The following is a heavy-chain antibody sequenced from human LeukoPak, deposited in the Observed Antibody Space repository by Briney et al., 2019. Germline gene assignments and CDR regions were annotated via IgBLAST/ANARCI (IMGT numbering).Heavy chain of an antibody. D-gene: IGHD3-22*01. CDR1: GGSISSSSYY. V-gene: IGHV4-39*07. CDR3: ASVTPLDSSGYPNDYYYYYGMDV. CDR2: IYYSGST. Sequence: SETLSLTCTVSGGSISSSSYYWGWIRQPPGKGLEWIGSIYYSGSTYYNPSLKSRVTISVDTSKNQFSLKLSSVTAADTAVYYCASVTPLDSSGYPNDYYYYYGMDVWGQGTTVTVSS. J-gene: IGHJ6*02.